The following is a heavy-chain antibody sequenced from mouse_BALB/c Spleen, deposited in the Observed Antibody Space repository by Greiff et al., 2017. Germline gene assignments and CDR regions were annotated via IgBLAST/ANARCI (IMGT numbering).Heavy chain of an antibody. CDR3: ARSLYRYYAMDY. CDR1: GFNIKDYY. D-gene: IGHD2-14*01. CDR2: IDPENGNT. Sequence: EVQLQQSGAELVRPGALVKLSCKASGFNIKDYYMHWVKQRPEQGLEWIGWIDPENGNTIYDPKFQGKASITADTSSNTAYLQLSSLTSEDTAVYYCARSLYRYYAMDYWGQGTSVTVSS. V-gene: IGHV14-1*02. J-gene: IGHJ4*01.